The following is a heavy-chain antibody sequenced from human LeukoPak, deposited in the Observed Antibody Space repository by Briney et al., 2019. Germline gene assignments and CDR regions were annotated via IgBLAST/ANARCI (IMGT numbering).Heavy chain of an antibody. Sequence: PGGSLRLSCAASGFTFSNYWMSWVRQAPGKGLEWVANIKQDGSEKYYVDSVKGRFTISRDNAKNSLYLQMNSLRAEDTAVYYCARVSGVIAAAGYYYGMDVWGQGTTVTVSS. CDR1: GFTFSNYW. CDR3: ARVSGVIAAAGYYYGMDV. D-gene: IGHD6-13*01. V-gene: IGHV3-7*05. J-gene: IGHJ6*02. CDR2: IKQDGSEK.